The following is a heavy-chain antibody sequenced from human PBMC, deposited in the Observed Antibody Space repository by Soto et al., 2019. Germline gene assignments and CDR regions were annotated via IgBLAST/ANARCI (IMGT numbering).Heavy chain of an antibody. J-gene: IGHJ4*02. D-gene: IGHD1-26*01. V-gene: IGHV3-30*18. CDR1: GFTFSHYA. CDR2: MSYDGSNE. Sequence: QVQLVESGGGVVQPGRSLRLSCAASGFTFSHYAMHWVRQAPGKGLEWVALMSYDGSNEYYADSVKGRFTISRDNSKNTLYLQMNSLRAEDTAGSYCAKDGSHNFDYWGQGTLVTVSS. CDR3: AKDGSHNFDY.